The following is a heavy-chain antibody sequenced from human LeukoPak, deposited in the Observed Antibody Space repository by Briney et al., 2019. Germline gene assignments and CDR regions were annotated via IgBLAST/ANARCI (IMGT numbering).Heavy chain of an antibody. CDR1: GVTVSSGSIY. Sequence: SETLSLTCTASGVTVSSGSIYWVRIRQPAGKGLEWIGRIYTSGSTNYNPSLKSRVTMPVDTSKNQFSLKQSSMTAADRAVLHLASHCYVYHSGGDVWGKGTTVTVSS. V-gene: IGHV4-61*02. J-gene: IGHJ6*04. CDR3: ASHCYVYHSGGDV. CDR2: IYTSGST. D-gene: IGHD5-12*01.